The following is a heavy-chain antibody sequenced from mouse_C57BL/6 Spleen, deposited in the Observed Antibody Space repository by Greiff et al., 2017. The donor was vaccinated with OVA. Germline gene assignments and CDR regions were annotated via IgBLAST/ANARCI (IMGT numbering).Heavy chain of an antibody. CDR1: GYTFTDYY. V-gene: IGHV1-19*01. D-gene: IGHD1-1*01. CDR3: ERNNYGSSYRYFDV. CDR2: INPYNGGT. Sequence: VQLQQSGPVLVKPGASVKMSCKASGYTFTDYYMNWVKQSHGKSLEWIGVINPYNGGTSYNQKFKGKATLTVDKSSSTAYMELNSLTSEDSAVYYCERNNYGSSYRYFDVWGTGTTVTVSS. J-gene: IGHJ1*03.